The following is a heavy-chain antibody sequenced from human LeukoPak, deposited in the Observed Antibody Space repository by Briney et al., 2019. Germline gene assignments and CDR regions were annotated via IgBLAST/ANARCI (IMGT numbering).Heavy chain of an antibody. CDR2: IKQDGSEK. CDR3: ARVSWIQLWYRTLDY. Sequence: PGGSLRLSCAASGFTFSSYWMSWVRQAPGKGLEWVANIKQDGSEKYYVDSVKGRLTISRDNAKNSLYLQMNSLRAEDTAVYYCARVSWIQLWYRTLDYWGQGTLVTVSS. J-gene: IGHJ4*02. V-gene: IGHV3-7*01. CDR1: GFTFSSYW. D-gene: IGHD5-18*01.